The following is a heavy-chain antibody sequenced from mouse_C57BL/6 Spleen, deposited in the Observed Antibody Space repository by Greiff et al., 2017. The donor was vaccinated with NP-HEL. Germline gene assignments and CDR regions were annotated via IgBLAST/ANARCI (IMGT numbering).Heavy chain of an antibody. V-gene: IGHV1-80*01. CDR2: IYPGDGDT. J-gene: IGHJ1*03. CDR3: ARYPDLSWYFDV. CDR1: GYAFSSYW. Sequence: VQLQQSGAELVKPGASVKISCKASGYAFSSYWMNWVKQRPGKGLEWIGQIYPGDGDTNYNGKFKGKATLTADKSSSTAYMQLSSLTSEDSAVYFCARYPDLSWYFDVWGTGTTVTVSS.